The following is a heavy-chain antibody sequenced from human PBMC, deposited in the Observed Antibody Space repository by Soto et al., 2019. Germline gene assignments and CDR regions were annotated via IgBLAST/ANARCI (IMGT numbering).Heavy chain of an antibody. D-gene: IGHD2-21*02. J-gene: IGHJ2*01. CDR3: AKALTALWFVDL. CDR2: ISGSGGTT. CDR1: GFTFSNYA. V-gene: IGHV3-23*01. Sequence: EVQLLESGGGLVQPGGSLRLSCAASGFTFSNYAMSWVRQAPGKGLEWVSTISGSGGTTYYADSVKGRFTISRDNAKNTLDLQGNSLRVDETAVYYCAKALTALWFVDLWGRGTLVSVSS.